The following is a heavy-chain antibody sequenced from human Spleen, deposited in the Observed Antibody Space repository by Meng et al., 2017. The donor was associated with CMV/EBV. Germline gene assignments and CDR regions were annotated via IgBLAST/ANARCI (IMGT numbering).Heavy chain of an antibody. CDR3: AGGSRVVVPAAIGAFDI. CDR2: IYPGDSDT. V-gene: IGHV5-51*01. Sequence: KVSCKGSGYSFTSYWIGWVRQMPGKGLEWMGIIYPGDSDTRYSPSFQGQVTISADKSISTAYLQWSSLKASDTAMYYCAGGSRVVVPAAIGAFDIGAKGQWSPSPQ. D-gene: IGHD2-2*02. J-gene: IGHJ3*02. CDR1: GYSFTSYW.